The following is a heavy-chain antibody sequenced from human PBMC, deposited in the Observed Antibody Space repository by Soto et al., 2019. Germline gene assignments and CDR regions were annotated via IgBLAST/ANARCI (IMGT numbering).Heavy chain of an antibody. CDR3: ASVLSITDICYTGSRPLFDY. V-gene: IGHV5-51*01. CDR2: IYPAASDA. J-gene: IGHJ4*02. CDR1: GYKFSSYW. Sequence: GESLKISCKASGYKFSSYWIAWLRQVPGKGLEWMGVIYPAASDARYSPSFQGQVTISVDNSISTAYLQWSSLKASDTAMYYCASVLSITDICYTGSRPLFDYWGQGALVTVSS. D-gene: IGHD3-16*02.